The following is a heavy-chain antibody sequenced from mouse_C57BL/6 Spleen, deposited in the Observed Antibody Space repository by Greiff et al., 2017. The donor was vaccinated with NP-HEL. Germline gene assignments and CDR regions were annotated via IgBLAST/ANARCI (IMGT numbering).Heavy chain of an antibody. CDR3: AKLRFFFAY. CDR2: ISYDGSN. Sequence: ESGPGLVKPSQSLSLTCSVTGYSITSGYYWNWIRQFPGNKLEWMGYISYDGSNNYNPSLKNRISITRDTSKNQFFLKLNSVTTEDTATYYCAKLRFFFAYWGQGTLVTVSA. CDR1: GYSITSGYY. V-gene: IGHV3-6*01. D-gene: IGHD1-1*01. J-gene: IGHJ3*01.